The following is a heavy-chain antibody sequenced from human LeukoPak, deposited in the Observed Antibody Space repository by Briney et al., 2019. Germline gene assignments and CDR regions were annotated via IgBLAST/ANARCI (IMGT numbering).Heavy chain of an antibody. D-gene: IGHD5-12*01. J-gene: IGHJ6*02. CDR1: GFTFSSYG. Sequence: PGGSLRLSCAASGFTFSSYGMHWVRQAPGKGLEWVAVISYDGSNKYYADSVKGRFTISRDNSKNTLYLQMNSLRAEDMAVYYCAKYSGYDYRNYYYYYGMDVWGQGTTVTVSS. CDR3: AKYSGYDYRNYYYYYGMDV. CDR2: ISYDGSNK. V-gene: IGHV3-30*18.